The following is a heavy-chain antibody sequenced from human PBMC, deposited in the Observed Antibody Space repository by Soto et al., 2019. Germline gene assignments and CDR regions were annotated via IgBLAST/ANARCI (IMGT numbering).Heavy chain of an antibody. V-gene: IGHV1-69*13. J-gene: IGHJ4*02. Sequence: GASVKVSCKASGGTFSSYAISWVRQAPGQGLEWMGGIIPIFGTANYAQKFQGRVTITADESTSTAYMELRSLRSEDTAVYYCAIGRYSSTWYYAFDYWGQGTLVTSPQ. CDR1: GGTFSSYA. CDR2: IIPIFGTA. D-gene: IGHD6-13*01. CDR3: AIGRYSSTWYYAFDY.